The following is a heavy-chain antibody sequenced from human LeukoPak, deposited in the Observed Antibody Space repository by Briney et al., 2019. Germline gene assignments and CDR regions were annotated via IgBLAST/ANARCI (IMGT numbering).Heavy chain of an antibody. Sequence: PSETLSLTCAVYGGSFSGYYWSWLRQPPGKGLEWIGEINHSGSTNYNPSLKSRVTISVDTSKNQFSLKLSSVTAADTAVYYCARHRKTYYDFWSGYARTSYYFDYWGQGTLVTVSS. CDR2: INHSGST. J-gene: IGHJ4*02. D-gene: IGHD3-3*01. V-gene: IGHV4-34*01. CDR1: GGSFSGYY. CDR3: ARHRKTYYDFWSGYARTSYYFDY.